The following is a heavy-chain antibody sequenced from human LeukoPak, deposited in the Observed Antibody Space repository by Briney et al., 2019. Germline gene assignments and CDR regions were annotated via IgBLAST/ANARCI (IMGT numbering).Heavy chain of an antibody. J-gene: IGHJ4*02. CDR3: ARGDGYNFFDY. CDR1: GFTVSSNY. CDR2: IYVGGAT. D-gene: IGHD5-24*01. V-gene: IGHV3-53*01. Sequence: PGGSLRLSCGVSGFTVSSNYMSWVRQAPGKGLEWVSVIYVGGATYYADSVKGRFTISRDNSENTLYLQMKSLRAEDTAVYYCARGDGYNFFDYWGQGTLVTVSS.